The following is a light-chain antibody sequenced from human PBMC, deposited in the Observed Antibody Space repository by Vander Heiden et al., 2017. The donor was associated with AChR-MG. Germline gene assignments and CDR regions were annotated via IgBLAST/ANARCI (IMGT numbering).Light chain of an antibody. CDR1: RNVDSS. V-gene: IGKV3-11*01. CDR2: DAS. Sequence: DIVLTQSPATLSLSPGETVTLSCRASRNVDSSLAWYQQKPGQSPRLLIFDASHRASDTPVRFSGSGSTTDFTLTISSLEPDDFGVYYCQQSGRWPRTFGRGTKVDI. J-gene: IGKJ3*01. CDR3: QQSGRWPRT.